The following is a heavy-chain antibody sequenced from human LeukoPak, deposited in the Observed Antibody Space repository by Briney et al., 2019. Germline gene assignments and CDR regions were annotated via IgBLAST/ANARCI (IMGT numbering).Heavy chain of an antibody. Sequence: GESLKISCKGSGYSFTSHWIGWVLQMPGKGLEWMGIIYPGDSDTRYSPSFRGQVTISADKSISTAYLQWSSLKASDTAMYYCATAVADNAFDIWGQGTMVTVSS. V-gene: IGHV5-51*01. CDR2: IYPGDSDT. CDR3: ATAVADNAFDI. J-gene: IGHJ3*02. CDR1: GYSFTSHW. D-gene: IGHD6-19*01.